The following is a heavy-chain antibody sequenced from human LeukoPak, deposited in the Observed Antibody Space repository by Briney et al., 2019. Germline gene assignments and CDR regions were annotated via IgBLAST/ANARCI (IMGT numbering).Heavy chain of an antibody. CDR1: GYTFTSYG. D-gene: IGHD3-3*01. V-gene: IGHV1-18*01. CDR3: ARHDLDYYYRMDF. J-gene: IGHJ6*02. CDR2: ISAYCVNT. Sequence: AAKVSCKASGYTFTSYGISWVRQVPGQGLEWMGWISAYCVNTKNTQKLLGRVTMTTDTSTSTDYMELRSLRSDDTAVYYCARHDLDYYYRMDFWGQGTTVAV.